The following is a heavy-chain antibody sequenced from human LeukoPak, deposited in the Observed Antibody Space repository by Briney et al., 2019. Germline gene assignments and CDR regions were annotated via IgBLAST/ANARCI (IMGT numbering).Heavy chain of an antibody. Sequence: PSETLSLTCAVSGGSISSSNWWNWVRQPPGKGLEWIGEIYLSGRTTYSPSLKSRATISADKSKNQFSLRLSSVTAADTAVYYCASGFYNSSGFYAAFDIWGLGTLVTVSS. CDR3: ASGFYNSSGFYAAFDI. CDR1: GGSISSSNW. D-gene: IGHD3-22*01. CDR2: IYLSGRT. J-gene: IGHJ3*02. V-gene: IGHV4-4*02.